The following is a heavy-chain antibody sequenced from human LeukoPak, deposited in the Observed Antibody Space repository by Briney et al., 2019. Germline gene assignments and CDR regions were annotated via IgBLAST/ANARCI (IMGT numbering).Heavy chain of an antibody. J-gene: IGHJ4*02. Sequence: GGSLGLSCAASGFTFSSYAMSWVRQAPGKGLEWVSAISGSGGSTYYADSVKGRFTISRDNSKNTLYLQMNSLRAEDTAVYYCAKYYYDSSGSTDSFDYWGQGTLVTVSS. CDR1: GFTFSSYA. CDR3: AKYYYDSSGSTDSFDY. V-gene: IGHV3-23*01. CDR2: ISGSGGST. D-gene: IGHD3-22*01.